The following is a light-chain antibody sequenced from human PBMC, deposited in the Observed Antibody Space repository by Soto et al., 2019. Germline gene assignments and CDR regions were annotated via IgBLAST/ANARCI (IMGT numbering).Light chain of an antibody. V-gene: IGKV1-5*03. Sequence: DIQMTQSPSTLSASVGDRVTITCRASQSISSWLAWYQQKPGKAPKLLIYKASSLESGVPSRFSGSGSGTEFTLTISSLQPDDFATYYCQQYNSYPPWTFGQGTKV. CDR2: KAS. CDR1: QSISSW. CDR3: QQYNSYPPWT. J-gene: IGKJ1*01.